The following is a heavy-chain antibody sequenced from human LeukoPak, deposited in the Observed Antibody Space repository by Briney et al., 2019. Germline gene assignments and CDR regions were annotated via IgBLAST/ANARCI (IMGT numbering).Heavy chain of an antibody. CDR1: GGTFSSYA. Sequence: ASVKVSFKASGGTFSSYAISWVRQAPGQGLEWMGGIIPIFGTANYAQKFQGRVTITADESTSTAYMELSSLRSEDTAVYYCANSGYDSWAWFDPWGQGTLVTVSS. V-gene: IGHV1-69*13. CDR3: ANSGYDSWAWFDP. J-gene: IGHJ5*02. CDR2: IIPIFGTA. D-gene: IGHD5-12*01.